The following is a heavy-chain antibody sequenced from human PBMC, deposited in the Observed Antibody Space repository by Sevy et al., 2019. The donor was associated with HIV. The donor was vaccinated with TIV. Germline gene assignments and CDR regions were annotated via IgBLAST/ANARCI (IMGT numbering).Heavy chain of an antibody. CDR2: ISYDGSNK. J-gene: IGHJ5*02. CDR3: ARDQHDYAGNLRTGWFDP. CDR1: GFTFSSYA. Sequence: GGSLRLSCAASGFTFSSYAMHWVRQAPGKGLEWVAVISYDGSNKYYADSVKGRFTISRDNSKNTLYRQVKSLRTEDTAGYYCARDQHDYAGNLRTGWFDPWGQGTLVTVSS. V-gene: IGHV3-30-3*01. D-gene: IGHD4-17*01.